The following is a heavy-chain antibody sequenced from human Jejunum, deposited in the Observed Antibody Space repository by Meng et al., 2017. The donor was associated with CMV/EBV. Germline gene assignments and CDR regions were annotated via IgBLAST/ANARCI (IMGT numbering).Heavy chain of an antibody. CDR2: IYYSGAS. D-gene: IGHD6-19*01. CDR3: ARDRGYSSGWGVFDY. Sequence: HLQESGPGLVKPSQTLSLTCSVSGGSISSGDYYWSWIRQSPEKGLEWIGFIYYSGASYSTPSLRSRVTMSMDTSTNQFSLRLNSVTAADTGVYFCARDRGYSSGWGVFDYWGRGTLVTVSS. V-gene: IGHV4-30-4*01. CDR1: GGSISSGDYY. J-gene: IGHJ4*02.